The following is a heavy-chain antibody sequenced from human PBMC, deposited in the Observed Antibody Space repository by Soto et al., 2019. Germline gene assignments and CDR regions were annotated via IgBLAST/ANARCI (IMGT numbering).Heavy chain of an antibody. Sequence: EVQLLESGGGLVQPGGSLRLSCTASGFTFSDHAMTWVRQAPGKGLEWLSGISGGGSGAYYADSVKGRFTVSRANSNNTLFRQMNSLRVEDTAVYYCAIDLWWYTHWGQGPLVTVS. V-gene: IGHV3-23*01. J-gene: IGHJ4*02. D-gene: IGHD2-15*01. CDR1: GFTFSDHA. CDR2: ISGGGSGA. CDR3: AIDLWWYTH.